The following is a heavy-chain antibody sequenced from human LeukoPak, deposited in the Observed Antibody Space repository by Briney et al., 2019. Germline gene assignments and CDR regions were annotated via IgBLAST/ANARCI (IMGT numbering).Heavy chain of an antibody. CDR3: ARDSPGYCSGGSCYGY. CDR1: GGSISSYY. Sequence: PSETLSLTCTVSGGSISSYYWSWIRQPPGKGLEWIGYIYYSGSTNYNPSLKSRVTISVDTSKNQFSLKLSSVTAADTAVYYCARDSPGYCSGGSCYGYWGQGTLVTVSS. V-gene: IGHV4-59*12. CDR2: IYYSGST. J-gene: IGHJ4*02. D-gene: IGHD2-15*01.